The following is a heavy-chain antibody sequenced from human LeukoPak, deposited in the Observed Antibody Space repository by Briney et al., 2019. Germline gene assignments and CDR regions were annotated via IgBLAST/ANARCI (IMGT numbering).Heavy chain of an antibody. D-gene: IGHD1-1*01. CDR1: GGSISRYY. CDR2: IYYSGST. V-gene: IGHV4-59*01. J-gene: IGHJ5*02. Sequence: SEALPVTCLGCGGSISRYYWRWIRPPAGRGLEWIGYIYYSGSTNYNDSLKSRVTISVDTSKNQLSLKMSSVTAADTAVYYCARSRKQLGRNWFDPWGQGTLVTVSS. CDR3: ARSRKQLGRNWFDP.